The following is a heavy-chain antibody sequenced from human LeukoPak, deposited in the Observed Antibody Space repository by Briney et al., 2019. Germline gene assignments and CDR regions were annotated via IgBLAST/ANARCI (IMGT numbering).Heavy chain of an antibody. CDR2: TNAGNGKT. J-gene: IGHJ3*02. V-gene: IGHV1-3*01. D-gene: IGHD3-22*01. Sequence: ASVKVSCKAFGYTFSRYAIHWVRQAPGQRLEWMGWTNAGNGKTKYSQKFQGRVTITSDTSASTAYMELSSLRSEDTAVYYCARARYDSSGYYFLAFDIWGQGTMVTVSS. CDR1: GYTFSRYA. CDR3: ARARYDSSGYYFLAFDI.